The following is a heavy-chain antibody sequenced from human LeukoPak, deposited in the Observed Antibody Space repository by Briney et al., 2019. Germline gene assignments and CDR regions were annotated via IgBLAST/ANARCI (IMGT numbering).Heavy chain of an antibody. CDR2: IIPILGIA. Sequence: SVKVSCKASGYTFTSYAISWVRQAPGQGLEWMGRIIPILGIANYAQKFQGRVTITADKSTSTAYMELSSLRSEDTAVYYCARDGPPNDYSNYAPLDYWGQGTLVTVSS. J-gene: IGHJ4*02. CDR1: GYTFTSYA. V-gene: IGHV1-69*04. CDR3: ARDGPPNDYSNYAPLDY. D-gene: IGHD4-11*01.